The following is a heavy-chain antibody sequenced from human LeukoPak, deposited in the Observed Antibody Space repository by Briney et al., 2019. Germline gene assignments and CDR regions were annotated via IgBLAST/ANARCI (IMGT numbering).Heavy chain of an antibody. D-gene: IGHD6-6*01. J-gene: IGHJ4*02. CDR1: GFTFRTYW. CDR3: ARLIGDRTIYDY. Sequence: GGSLTLSCAASGFTFRTYWMSWVRQAPGKGLEWVASINQGGSETYYVESVKGRFTISRDNAMNSFFLQMNSLRAEDTAVYYCARLIGDRTIYDYWGQGTPVTFSS. V-gene: IGHV3-7*01. CDR2: INQGGSET.